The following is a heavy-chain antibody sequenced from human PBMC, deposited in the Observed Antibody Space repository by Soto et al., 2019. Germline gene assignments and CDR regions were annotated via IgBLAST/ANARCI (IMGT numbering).Heavy chain of an antibody. D-gene: IGHD6-6*01. CDR3: AKDRIRGTSYFDY. Sequence: QVQLLESGGGVVQPGRSLRLSCAASGFSFNTYGMHWVRQAPGKGLEWVAVISYNGDKTFYADSVKGRFTISRDSSQSTLYLQMNSLRPEDTAVYYCAKDRIRGTSYFDYWGQGTLVTVSS. V-gene: IGHV3-30*18. J-gene: IGHJ4*02. CDR2: ISYNGDKT. CDR1: GFSFNTYG.